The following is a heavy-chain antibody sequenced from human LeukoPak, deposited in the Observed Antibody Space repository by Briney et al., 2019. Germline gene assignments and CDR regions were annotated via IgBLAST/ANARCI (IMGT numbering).Heavy chain of an antibody. CDR1: GLTFSSYE. J-gene: IGHJ6*03. Sequence: GGSLRLSCAASGLTFSSYEMNWVRQAPGKGLEWVSYISSSGSTIYYADSVKGRFTISRDNAKNSLYLQMNSLRAEDTAVYYCAREIAFGGVDYYYYYMDVWGKGTTVTVSS. CDR3: AREIAFGGVDYYYYYMDV. CDR2: ISSSGSTI. V-gene: IGHV3-48*03. D-gene: IGHD3-16*01.